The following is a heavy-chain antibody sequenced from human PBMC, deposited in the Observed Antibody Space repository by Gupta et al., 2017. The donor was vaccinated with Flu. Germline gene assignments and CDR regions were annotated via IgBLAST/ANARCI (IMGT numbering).Heavy chain of an antibody. CDR1: GFTFSSYS. D-gene: IGHD6-19*01. CDR3: ASPRRPSIAVAGTFDY. Sequence: EVQLVESGGGLVKPGGSLRLSCPASGFTFSSYSMNWVRQAPGKGLEWVASISRTSAYIYYAESVKGRFNISRDNAENSLYLQMNSLRGEDTAVYYCASPRRPSIAVAGTFDYWGQGTLVTVSS. J-gene: IGHJ4*02. CDR2: ISRTSAYI. V-gene: IGHV3-21*01.